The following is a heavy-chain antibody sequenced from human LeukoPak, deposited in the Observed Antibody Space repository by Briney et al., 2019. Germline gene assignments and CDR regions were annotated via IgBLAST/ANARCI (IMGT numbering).Heavy chain of an antibody. V-gene: IGHV4-4*07. J-gene: IGHJ6*03. D-gene: IGHD3-10*01. CDR3: AREISGTNYNPLGYVDV. CDR1: GGSISLYY. CDR2: IFTSGIT. Sequence: NPSETLSLTCTVSGGSISLYYWNWIRQPAGRGLEWIGRIFTSGITNYNPSLKSRVTMSVEKSKSQFSLALSSVTAADTAVYYCAREISGTNYNPLGYVDVWGKGTAVTVSS.